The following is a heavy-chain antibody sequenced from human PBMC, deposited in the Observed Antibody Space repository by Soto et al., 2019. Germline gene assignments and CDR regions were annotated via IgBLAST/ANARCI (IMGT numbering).Heavy chain of an antibody. CDR1: GGSISSGDYY. J-gene: IGHJ5*02. D-gene: IGHD2-15*01. CDR3: PREVVAATPINWFAP. Sequence: SETLSLTCTFSGGSISSGDYYWSWIRQPPGKGLEWIGYIYYSGSTYYNPSLKSRVTISVDTSKNQFSLKLSSVTAADTAVYYCPREVVAATPINWFAPGGQETLVTVSS. V-gene: IGHV4-30-4*01. CDR2: IYYSGST.